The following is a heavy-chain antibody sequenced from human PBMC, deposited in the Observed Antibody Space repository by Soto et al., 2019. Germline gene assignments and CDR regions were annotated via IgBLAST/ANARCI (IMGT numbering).Heavy chain of an antibody. Sequence: GASVKVSCKASGYIFSNYGVNWVRQAPGQGLEWMGWISGYNGNTNYAQKLQGRVTMTTDTSTNTAYMEVTSLKSDDTAVYYCARGGPFAAPVNWFDPWGQGTLVTVSS. D-gene: IGHD2-15*01. J-gene: IGHJ5*02. CDR3: ARGGPFAAPVNWFDP. CDR2: ISGYNGNT. CDR1: GYIFSNYG. V-gene: IGHV1-18*01.